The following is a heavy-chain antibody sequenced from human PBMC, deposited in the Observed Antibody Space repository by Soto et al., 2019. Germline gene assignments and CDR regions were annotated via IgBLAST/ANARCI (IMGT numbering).Heavy chain of an antibody. D-gene: IGHD4-4*01. Sequence: QVQLQESGPGLVKPSQTLSLTCTVSGASISSGSYYWSWIRQLPGKGLEWIGDISNSGGTYYNPSLKSRVTISVDTSKNQFALRVSSVTAADTAVYYCARAVYSNHVYWGQGTLVTVSS. V-gene: IGHV4-31*03. J-gene: IGHJ4*02. CDR3: ARAVYSNHVY. CDR1: GASISSGSYY. CDR2: ISNSGGT.